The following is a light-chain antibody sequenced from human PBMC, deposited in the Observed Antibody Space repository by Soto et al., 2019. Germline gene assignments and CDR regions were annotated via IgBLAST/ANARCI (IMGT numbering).Light chain of an antibody. CDR2: DAS. Sequence: DIQMTQSPSTLSASVGDRVTITCRASQSFSTWLAWYQQKPGKAPKLLIYDASILENGVPSRFSGIGSGTEFTLTISSLQPDDFAAYYCQQYYNYPWTVGQGTKVEIK. CDR3: QQYYNYPWT. J-gene: IGKJ1*01. V-gene: IGKV1-5*01. CDR1: QSFSTW.